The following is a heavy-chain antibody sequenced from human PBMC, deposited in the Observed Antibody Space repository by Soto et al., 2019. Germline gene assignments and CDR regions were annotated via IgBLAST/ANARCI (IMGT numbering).Heavy chain of an antibody. J-gene: IGHJ4*02. D-gene: IGHD2-21*02. V-gene: IGHV4-30-4*01. CDR3: ATVPIVVVTPISSNLEYYFDY. Sequence: PSETLSLTCTVSGRSISSGDYYWSWIRQPPGKGLEWIGYIYYSGSTYYNPSLKSRVTISVDTSKNQFSLKLSSVTAADTAVYYCATVPIVVVTPISSNLEYYFDYWGQGTLVTVSS. CDR2: IYYSGST. CDR1: GRSISSGDYY.